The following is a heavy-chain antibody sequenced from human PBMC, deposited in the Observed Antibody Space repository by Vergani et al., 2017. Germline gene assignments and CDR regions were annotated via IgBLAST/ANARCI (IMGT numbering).Heavy chain of an antibody. J-gene: IGHJ6*03. V-gene: IGHV3-23*01. CDR1: GFTFNNYA. D-gene: IGHD5-18*01. CDR2: ISGSGHTT. CDR3: AKSGYRFDFYYYYYMDV. Sequence: EVQLLESGGGLVHPGGSLRLSCAASGFTFNNYAMSWVRQAPGKGLEWVSGISGSGHTTKYADSVKGRFTISRDNSKNILYLQMNSLRAEDTAVYHCAKSGYRFDFYYYYYMDVWGKGTTVTVSS.